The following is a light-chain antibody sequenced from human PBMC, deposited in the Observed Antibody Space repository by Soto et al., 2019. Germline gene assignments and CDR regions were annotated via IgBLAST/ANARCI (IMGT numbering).Light chain of an antibody. CDR3: QQYFNWPLTWT. J-gene: IGKJ1*01. CDR1: QSIRTN. CDR2: GAS. Sequence: EIELTQSPATLSVSAGGTVTLSCRASQSIRTNVAWYQQIPGQAPRLLVYGASTRATGVPARFSGSGSGIEFTVTISSLQSEDSAFYYCQQYFNWPLTWTFGPGTKVQIK. V-gene: IGKV3-15*01.